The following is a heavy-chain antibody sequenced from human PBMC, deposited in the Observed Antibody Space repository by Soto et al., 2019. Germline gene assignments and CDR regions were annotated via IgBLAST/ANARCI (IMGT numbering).Heavy chain of an antibody. J-gene: IGHJ6*02. CDR1: GDSSSTSW. V-gene: IGHV5-51*01. Sequence: GESLKISGDVSGDSSSTSWIRWVRQMSGHGLEWVGIIYPGDSTTRYSPSFHGQVTMSVDKSINTAYLQWSSLRASDTAMYYCARSYASGWNGPPHLYGMDVWGQGTTVTVSS. CDR3: ARSYASGWNGPPHLYGMDV. D-gene: IGHD6-19*01. CDR2: IYPGDSTT.